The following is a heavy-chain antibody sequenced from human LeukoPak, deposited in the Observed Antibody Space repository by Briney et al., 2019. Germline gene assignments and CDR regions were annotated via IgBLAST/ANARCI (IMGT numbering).Heavy chain of an antibody. J-gene: IGHJ4*02. CDR1: RFTFSNYW. CDR3: ARERQNKDFWSGGDY. V-gene: IGHV3-7*01. D-gene: IGHD3-3*01. Sequence: GGSLRLSCTVSRFTFSNYWMSWVRQAPGKGLEWVANIKQDGSEKYYVDSVKGRFTISRDNAKNSLYLQMNTLRPEDTAVYYCARERQNKDFWSGGDYWGQGTLVTVSS. CDR2: IKQDGSEK.